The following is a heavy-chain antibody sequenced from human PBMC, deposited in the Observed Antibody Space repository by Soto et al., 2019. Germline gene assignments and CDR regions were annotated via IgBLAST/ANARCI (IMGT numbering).Heavy chain of an antibody. J-gene: IGHJ4*02. CDR1: GFTFSVFG. V-gene: IGHV3-30*18. Sequence: QVQLVESGGGVVQPGRSLRLSCAASGFTFSVFGMHWVRQAPGKGLEWVAVISNDGNSEHYADSVKGRFTISRDNSKNTFYQQLNSLSVEDTAVYYCAKTITTIGVSSTGRGALLDNWGQGILVSVSS. CDR3: AKTITTIGVSSTGRGALLDN. CDR2: ISNDGNSE. D-gene: IGHD3-3*01.